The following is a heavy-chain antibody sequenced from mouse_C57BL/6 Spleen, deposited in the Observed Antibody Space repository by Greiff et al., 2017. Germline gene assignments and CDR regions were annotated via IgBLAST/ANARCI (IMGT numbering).Heavy chain of an antibody. CDR2: IYPGDGDT. D-gene: IGHD1-1*01. CDR1: GYAFSSYW. V-gene: IGHV1-80*01. J-gene: IGHJ1*03. Sequence: QVQLQQSGAELVKPGASVKISCKASGYAFSSYWMNWVKQRPGKGLGWIGQIYPGDGDTNYNGKFKGKATLTADKSSSTAYMQLSSLTSEDSAVYFCARFGLLRYWYFDVWGTGTTVTVSS. CDR3: ARFGLLRYWYFDV.